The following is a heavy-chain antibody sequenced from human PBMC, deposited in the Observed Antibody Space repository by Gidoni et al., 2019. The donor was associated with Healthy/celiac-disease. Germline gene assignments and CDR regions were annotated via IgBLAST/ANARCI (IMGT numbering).Heavy chain of an antibody. CDR2: SIPIFGTA. V-gene: IGHV1-69*01. CDR3: ARVWGMEPSGWYFDY. J-gene: IGHJ4*02. D-gene: IGHD6-19*01. Sequence: QVQLVQSGAEVKKPGSSVKVSCKASGGTFTSYAISWVRQAPGQGLEWMGGSIPIFGTANYAQKFQGRVTITAEESTSTAYMELSSLRSEDTAVYYCARVWGMEPSGWYFDYWCQGTLVTVSS. CDR1: GGTFTSYA.